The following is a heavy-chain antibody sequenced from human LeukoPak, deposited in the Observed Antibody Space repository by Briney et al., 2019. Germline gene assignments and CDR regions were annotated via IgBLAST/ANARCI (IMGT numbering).Heavy chain of an antibody. Sequence: SETLSLTCTVSGGSISSYYWSWIRQPPGKGLEWIGYIYYSGSTNYNPSLKSRVTISVDTSNNQFSLKLSSVTAADTAVYYCARGTYYYDSSGYSLIFDYWGQGTLVTVSS. V-gene: IGHV4-59*01. CDR2: IYYSGST. D-gene: IGHD3-22*01. CDR3: ARGTYYYDSSGYSLIFDY. CDR1: GGSISSYY. J-gene: IGHJ4*02.